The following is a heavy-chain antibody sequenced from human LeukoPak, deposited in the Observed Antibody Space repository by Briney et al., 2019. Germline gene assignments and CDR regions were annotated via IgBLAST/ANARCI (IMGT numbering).Heavy chain of an antibody. J-gene: IGHJ4*02. Sequence: GGSLRLSCAASGFTFTNYAIHWVRQAPGKGLEWVALISYDGSIKYYADSVKGRFTISRDSSKNTLYLQMNSLRAEDTAMYYCARDRGYCSGGSCPLDYWGQGTLVTVSS. CDR1: GFTFTNYA. D-gene: IGHD2-15*01. V-gene: IGHV3-30-3*01. CDR3: ARDRGYCSGGSCPLDY. CDR2: ISYDGSIK.